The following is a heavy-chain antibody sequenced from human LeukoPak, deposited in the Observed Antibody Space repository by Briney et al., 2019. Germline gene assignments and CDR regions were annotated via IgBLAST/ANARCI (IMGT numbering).Heavy chain of an antibody. J-gene: IGHJ4*02. Sequence: GGSLRLSCAAAGFTFSSYCMAWVRQAPGKGLEWVANIKEGGSAKYYVDSVRGRFTISRDNAKNSLYLQMNSLRAEDTAVYYCARVYSNGFYQIDYWGQGTLVTVSS. V-gene: IGHV3-7*04. D-gene: IGHD6-19*01. CDR1: GFTFSSYC. CDR2: IKEGGSAK. CDR3: ARVYSNGFYQIDY.